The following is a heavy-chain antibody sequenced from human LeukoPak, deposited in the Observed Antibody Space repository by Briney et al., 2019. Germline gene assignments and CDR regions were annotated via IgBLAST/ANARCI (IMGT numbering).Heavy chain of an antibody. D-gene: IGHD3-3*01. J-gene: IGHJ4*02. CDR3: ARDRGVAPFDY. Sequence: ASVKVSCKASDYTFTSYGFSWVRQAPGQGLEWMGWINAYNDNTNYAQKLQGRVTMTTDTSTSTAYMELRSLRSDDTAVYYCARDRGVAPFDYWGQGTLVTVSS. V-gene: IGHV1-18*01. CDR2: INAYNDNT. CDR1: DYTFTSYG.